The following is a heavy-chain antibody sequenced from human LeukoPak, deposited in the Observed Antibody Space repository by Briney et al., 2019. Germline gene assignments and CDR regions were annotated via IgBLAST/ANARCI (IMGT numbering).Heavy chain of an antibody. CDR1: GYTFTSYA. CDR3: ARTSDDPDTAMAMDY. D-gene: IGHD5-18*01. J-gene: IGHJ4*02. Sequence: GASVKVSCKASGYTFTSYAMNWVRQAPGQGLEWMGWINTNTGNPTYAQGFTGRFVFSLDTSVSTAYLQISSLKAEDTAVYYCARTSDDPDTAMAMDYWGQGTLVTVSS. V-gene: IGHV7-4-1*02. CDR2: INTNTGNP.